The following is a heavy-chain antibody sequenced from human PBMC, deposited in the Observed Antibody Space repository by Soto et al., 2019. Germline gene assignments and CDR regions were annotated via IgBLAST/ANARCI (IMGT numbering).Heavy chain of an antibody. CDR2: ISYDGSNK. CDR3: ARDWGYCSGGSCTIDYYYYGMDV. V-gene: IGHV3-30-3*01. Sequence: GGSLRLSCAASGFTFSSYAMHWVRQAPGKGLEWVAVISYDGSNKYYADSVKGRFTISRDNSKNTLYLQMNSLRAEDTAVYYCARDWGYCSGGSCTIDYYYYGMDVWGQGTTVTVSS. J-gene: IGHJ6*02. D-gene: IGHD2-15*01. CDR1: GFTFSSYA.